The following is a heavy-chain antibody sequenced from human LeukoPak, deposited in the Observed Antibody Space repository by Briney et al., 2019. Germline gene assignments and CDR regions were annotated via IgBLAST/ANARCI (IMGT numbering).Heavy chain of an antibody. CDR2: IYYTGST. V-gene: IGHV4-59*01. Sequence: PSETLSLTCTVSGGSISSYDWGWIRQPPGKGLEWIGYIYYTGSTNCNPSLRSRLTISVDSSKNQFSLKVNSVTAADTAVYYCARGDYFGSGLGDWGQGTLVTVSS. D-gene: IGHD3-10*01. J-gene: IGHJ4*02. CDR3: ARGDYFGSGLGD. CDR1: GGSISSYD.